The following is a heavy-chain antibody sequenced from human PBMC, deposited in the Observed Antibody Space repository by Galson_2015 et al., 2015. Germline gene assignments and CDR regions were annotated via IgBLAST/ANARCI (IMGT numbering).Heavy chain of an antibody. J-gene: IGHJ4*02. CDR2: ITASGGSP. CDR3: AKGVGSDFYYANDY. D-gene: IGHD3-22*01. V-gene: IGHV3-23*01. Sequence: SLITASGGSPYYADSVKRRFTISRDNSKNTLYLQMNSLRAEDTAMYYCAKGVGSDFYYANDYWGQGTLVTVSS.